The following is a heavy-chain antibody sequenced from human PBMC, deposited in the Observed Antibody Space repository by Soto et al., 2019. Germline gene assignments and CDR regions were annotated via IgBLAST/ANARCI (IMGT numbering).Heavy chain of an antibody. CDR1: GFTFSSYG. Sequence: GGSLRLSCAASGFTFSSYGMHWVRQAPGKGLEWVAVIWYDGSNKYYADSVKGRFTISRDNSKNTLYLQMDSLRTEDTAVYYCARRDFYCRGRNCFSGDYAMDVWGQGTTVTVSS. J-gene: IGHJ6*02. CDR2: IWYDGSNK. D-gene: IGHD2-15*01. CDR3: ARRDFYCRGRNCFSGDYAMDV. V-gene: IGHV3-33*01.